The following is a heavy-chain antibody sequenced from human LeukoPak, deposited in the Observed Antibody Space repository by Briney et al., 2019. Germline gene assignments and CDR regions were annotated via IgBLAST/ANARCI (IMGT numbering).Heavy chain of an antibody. CDR1: GFTFSSYS. CDR3: ARDRFDILTGYYPMTNDAFDI. Sequence: GGSLRLSCAASGFTFSSYSMNWVRKAPGKGLEWVSSISSSSSYIYYADSVKGRFTISRDNAKNSLYLQMNSLRAEDTAVYYCARDRFDILTGYYPMTNDAFDIWGQGTMVTVSS. D-gene: IGHD3-9*01. CDR2: ISSSSSYI. V-gene: IGHV3-21*01. J-gene: IGHJ3*02.